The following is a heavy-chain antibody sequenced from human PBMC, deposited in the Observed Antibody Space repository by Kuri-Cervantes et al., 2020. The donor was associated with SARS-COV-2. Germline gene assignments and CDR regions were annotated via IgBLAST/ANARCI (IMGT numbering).Heavy chain of an antibody. Sequence: ESLKISCTVSGGSISSSSYYWGWIRQPPGKGLEWIGSIYYSGSTYYNPSLKSRVTISVDTSKNQFSLKLSSVTAADTAVYYCARIFVPAAILTDGWYFDLWGRGTLVTVSS. CDR2: IYYSGST. J-gene: IGHJ2*01. CDR1: GGSISSSSYY. CDR3: ARIFVPAAILTDGWYFDL. V-gene: IGHV4-39*07. D-gene: IGHD2-2*02.